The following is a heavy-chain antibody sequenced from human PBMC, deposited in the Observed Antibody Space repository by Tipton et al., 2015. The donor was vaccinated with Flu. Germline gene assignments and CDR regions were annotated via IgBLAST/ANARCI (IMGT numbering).Heavy chain of an antibody. V-gene: IGHV3-23*01. CDR1: GFTFSSYA. D-gene: IGHD3-22*01. CDR2: ISGSGGST. CDR3: AKDQRAIVVVKVDY. J-gene: IGHJ4*02. Sequence: SLRLSCAASGFTFSSYAMSWVRQAPGKGLEWVSAISGSGGSTYYADSVKGRFTISRDNSKNTLYLQMNSLRAEDTAVYYCAKDQRAIVVVKVDYWGQGTLVTVSS.